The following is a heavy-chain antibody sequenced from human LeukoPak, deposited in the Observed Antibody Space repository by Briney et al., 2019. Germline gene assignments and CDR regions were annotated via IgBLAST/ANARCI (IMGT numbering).Heavy chain of an antibody. V-gene: IGHV4-59*01. J-gene: IGHJ4*02. D-gene: IGHD6-19*01. CDR3: ASGSIAVAGMGFDY. CDR2: IYYSGST. Sequence: PSETLSLTCTVSGGSISSYYWSWIRQPPGKGLEWIGYIYYSGSTNYNPSLKSRVTISVDTSKNQFSLKLSSVTAADTAGYYCASGSIAVAGMGFDYWGQGTLVTVSS. CDR1: GGSISSYY.